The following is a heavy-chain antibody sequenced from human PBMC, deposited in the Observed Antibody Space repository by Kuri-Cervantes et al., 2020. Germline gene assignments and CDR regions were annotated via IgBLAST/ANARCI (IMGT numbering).Heavy chain of an antibody. CDR2: ISFDGSNK. V-gene: IGHV3-30*18. Sequence: GESLKISCAASGLTFTNYGMHWVRQAPGKGLEWVAIISFDGSNKYYADSVKGRFTISRDNSKNTLYLQMNSLRAEDTAVYYCANIESSHGDAQYYFDYWGQGTLVTVSS. D-gene: IGHD4-17*01. CDR1: GLTFTNYG. J-gene: IGHJ4*02. CDR3: ANIESSHGDAQYYFDY.